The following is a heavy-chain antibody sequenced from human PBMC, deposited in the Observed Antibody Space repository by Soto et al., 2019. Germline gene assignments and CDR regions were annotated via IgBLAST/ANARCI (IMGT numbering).Heavy chain of an antibody. CDR1: GFTFSSYG. Sequence: PGGSLRLSCAASGFTFSSYGMHWFRQAPGKGLEWVAVISYDGSNKYYADSVKGRFTISRDNSKNTLYLQMNSLRAEDTAVYYCAKDATAVAGTPGYWGQGTLVTVSS. CDR3: AKDATAVAGTPGY. D-gene: IGHD6-19*01. V-gene: IGHV3-30*18. J-gene: IGHJ4*02. CDR2: ISYDGSNK.